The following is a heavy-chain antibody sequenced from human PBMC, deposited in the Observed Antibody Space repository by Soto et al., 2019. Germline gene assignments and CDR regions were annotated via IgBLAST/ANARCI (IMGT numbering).Heavy chain of an antibody. V-gene: IGHV3-21*01. J-gene: IGHJ6*02. D-gene: IGHD2-15*01. CDR3: ARERVAANYYYYGMDV. CDR2: ISSSSGYI. Sequence: PGGSLRLSCAASGFTFSSYSMNWVRQAPGKGLEWVSSISSSSGYIYYADSVKGRFTISRDNAKNSLYLQMNSLRAEDTAVYYCARERVAANYYYYGMDVWGQGTTVTVSS. CDR1: GFTFSSYS.